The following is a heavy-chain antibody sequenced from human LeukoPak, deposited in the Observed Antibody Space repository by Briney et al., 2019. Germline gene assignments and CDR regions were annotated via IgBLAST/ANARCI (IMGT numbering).Heavy chain of an antibody. Sequence: GGSLRLSCAASGFTFSGYAMSWVRQAPGKGLEWVSAISGSGGSTYYADSVKGRFTISRDNSKNTLYLQMNSLRAEDTAVYYCAKDGSSTLDAFDIWGQGTMVTVSS. J-gene: IGHJ3*02. V-gene: IGHV3-23*01. CDR2: ISGSGGST. D-gene: IGHD1-26*01. CDR3: AKDGSSTLDAFDI. CDR1: GFTFSGYA.